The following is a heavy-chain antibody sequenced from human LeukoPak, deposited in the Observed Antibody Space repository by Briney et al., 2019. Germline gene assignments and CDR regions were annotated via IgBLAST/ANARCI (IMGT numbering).Heavy chain of an antibody. CDR2: IYYSGSA. V-gene: IGHV4-39*01. CDR3: ARLHYDFWSGSTYYMDV. Sequence: ETLSLTCTVSGGSISSSSYYWGWVRQPPGRGREWIGSIYYSGSAYYNPSRKSRVTISVDTSKKQFSLKQSSVTAADTAVYYCARLHYDFWSGSTYYMDVWGKGTTVTASS. J-gene: IGHJ6*03. D-gene: IGHD3-3*01. CDR1: GGSISSSSYY.